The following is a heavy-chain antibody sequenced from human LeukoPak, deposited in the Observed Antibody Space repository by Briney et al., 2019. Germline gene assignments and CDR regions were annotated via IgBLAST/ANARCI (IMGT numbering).Heavy chain of an antibody. CDR2: ISGSGGST. CDR1: GFTFSSYA. Sequence: GGSLRLSCAASGFTFSSYAMSWVRQAPGKGLEWVSAISGSGGSTYYADSVKGRFTISRDNSKNTLYLQMNGLRAEDTAVYYCAKDFHSSGYYFEFWTFDYWGQGTLVTVSS. D-gene: IGHD3-22*01. V-gene: IGHV3-23*01. CDR3: AKDFHSSGYYFEFWTFDY. J-gene: IGHJ4*02.